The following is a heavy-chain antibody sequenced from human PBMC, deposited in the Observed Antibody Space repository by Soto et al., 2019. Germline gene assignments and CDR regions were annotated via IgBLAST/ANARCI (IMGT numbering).Heavy chain of an antibody. J-gene: IGHJ3*02. CDR2: IYHSGST. CDR1: GGSISSSNW. CDR3: ARDRDSRGWSDAFDI. V-gene: IGHV4-4*02. Sequence: PSETLSLTCAVSGGSISSSNWWSWVRQPPWKGLEWIGEIYHSGSTNYNPSLKSRVTISVDKSKNQFSLKLSSVTAADTAVYYCARDRDSRGWSDAFDIWGQATIVSVSS. D-gene: IGHD6-19*01.